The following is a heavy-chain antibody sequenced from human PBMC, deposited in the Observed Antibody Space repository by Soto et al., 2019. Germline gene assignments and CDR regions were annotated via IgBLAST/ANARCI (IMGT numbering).Heavy chain of an antibody. CDR1: GFTFSSYA. D-gene: IGHD2-15*01. CDR3: AKDRLRCSGGSCYSHYYGMDV. Sequence: GGSLRLSCAASGFTFSSYAMSWVCQAPGKGLEWVSAISGSGGSTYYADSVKGRFTIPRDNSKNTLYLQMNSLRAEDTAVYYCAKDRLRCSGGSCYSHYYGMDVWGQGTTVTVSS. CDR2: ISGSGGST. J-gene: IGHJ6*02. V-gene: IGHV3-23*01.